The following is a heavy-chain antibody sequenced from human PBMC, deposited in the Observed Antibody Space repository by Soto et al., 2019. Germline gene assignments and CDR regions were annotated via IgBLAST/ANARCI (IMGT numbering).Heavy chain of an antibody. Sequence: HPVGSLRLSCAASGFTVNSNYMTWVRQAPGKGLEWVSVIYSGGTTDYADSVKGRFTISRDTSKNTLSLQMNSLRAEDTAVYYCARGFNYGYFDYWGQGTLVTVSS. CDR3: ARGFNYGYFDY. V-gene: IGHV3-53*01. D-gene: IGHD5-18*01. CDR2: IYSGGTT. J-gene: IGHJ4*02. CDR1: GFTVNSNY.